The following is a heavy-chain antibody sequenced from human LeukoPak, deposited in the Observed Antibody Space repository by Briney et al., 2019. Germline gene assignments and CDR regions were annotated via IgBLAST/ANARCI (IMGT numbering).Heavy chain of an antibody. D-gene: IGHD6-13*01. J-gene: IGHJ4*02. CDR3: ARHSSSWPFDY. Sequence: SETLSLTCAVYGGSFSGYYWSWIRQPPGKGLEWIGEINDSGSTNYNPSLKSRVTISVDTSKKQFYLKLSSVTAADTAVYYCARHSSSWPFDYWGQGTLVTVPS. V-gene: IGHV4-34*01. CDR1: GGSFSGYY. CDR2: INDSGST.